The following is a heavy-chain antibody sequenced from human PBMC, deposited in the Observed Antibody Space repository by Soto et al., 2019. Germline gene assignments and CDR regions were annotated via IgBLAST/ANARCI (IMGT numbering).Heavy chain of an antibody. D-gene: IGHD5-18*01. CDR1: GFTFDDYA. CDR2: ISWNSGSI. J-gene: IGHJ4*02. CDR3: AKDRAAMVTSVDY. Sequence: GGSLRLSCAASGFTFDDYAMHGVRQAPGKGLEWVSGISWNSGSIGYADSVKGRFTISRDNAKNSLYLQMNSLRAEDTALYYCAKDRAAMVTSVDYWGQGTLVTVSS. V-gene: IGHV3-9*01.